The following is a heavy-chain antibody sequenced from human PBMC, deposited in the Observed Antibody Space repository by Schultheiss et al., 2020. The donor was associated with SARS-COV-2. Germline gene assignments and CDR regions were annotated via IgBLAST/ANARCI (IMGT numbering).Heavy chain of an antibody. J-gene: IGHJ6*04. CDR3: ARALPPTGTTAHYGMDV. V-gene: IGHV3-30*01. CDR2: ISYDGSNK. D-gene: IGHD1-1*01. Sequence: GGSLRLSCAASGFTFSSYAMHWVRQAPGKGLEWVAVISYDGSNKYYADSVKGRFTISRDNSKNTLYLQMNSLRAEDTAVYYCARALPPTGTTAHYGMDVWGKGTTVTVSS. CDR1: GFTFSSYA.